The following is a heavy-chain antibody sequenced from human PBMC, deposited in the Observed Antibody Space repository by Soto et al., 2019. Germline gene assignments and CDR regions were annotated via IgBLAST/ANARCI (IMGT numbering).Heavy chain of an antibody. CDR1: GFTFTSSA. V-gene: IGHV1-58*01. J-gene: IGHJ6*02. CDR3: AADPTYYYDRSGPTYYYYYGMDV. CDR2: IVVGSGNT. Sequence: GASVKVSCKASGFTFTSSAVQWVRQARGQRLEWIGWIVVGSGNTNYAQKFQERVTITRDMSTSTAYMELSSLRSEDTAVYYCAADPTYYYDRSGPTYYYYYGMDVWGQGTTVTVAS. D-gene: IGHD3-22*01.